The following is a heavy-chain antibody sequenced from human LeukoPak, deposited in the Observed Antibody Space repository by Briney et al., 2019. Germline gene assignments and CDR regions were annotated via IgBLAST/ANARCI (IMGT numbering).Heavy chain of an antibody. V-gene: IGHV1-2*02. J-gene: IGHJ3*02. D-gene: IGHD5-18*01. CDR1: GYTFTGYD. Sequence: GASVKVSCKASGYTFTGYDMHWVRQAPGQGLEWMGWINPNSGGTNYAQKFQGRVTMTRDTSISTAYMELSRLRSDDTAVYYCARDRGYGYGYGAFDIWGQGTMVTVSS. CDR2: INPNSGGT. CDR3: ARDRGYGYGYGAFDI.